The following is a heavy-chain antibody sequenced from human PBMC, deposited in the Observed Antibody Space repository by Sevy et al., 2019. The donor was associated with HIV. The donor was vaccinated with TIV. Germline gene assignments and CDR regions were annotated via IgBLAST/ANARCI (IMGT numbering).Heavy chain of an antibody. CDR3: ARGYCTGVVFAYIGGELDY. CDR2: ISSSSSYI. Sequence: GGSLRLSCAASGFTFSSYSMNWVRQAPGKGLEWVSSISSSSSYIYYADSVKGRLTISRDNAKNSLYLQMYSLRAEDTAVYYCARGYCTGVVFAYIGGELDYWGQGSLVTVSS. CDR1: GFTFSSYS. V-gene: IGHV3-21*01. J-gene: IGHJ4*02. D-gene: IGHD2-8*02.